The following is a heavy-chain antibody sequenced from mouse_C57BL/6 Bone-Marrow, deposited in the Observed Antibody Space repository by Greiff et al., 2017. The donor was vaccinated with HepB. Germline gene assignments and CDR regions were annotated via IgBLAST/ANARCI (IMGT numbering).Heavy chain of an antibody. Sequence: QVQLQQSGPELVKPGASVKISCKASGYAFSSSWMNWVKQRPGKGLEWIGRIYPGDGDTNYNGKFKGKATLTADKSSSTAYMQLSSLTSEDSAVYYCAREKDAMDYWGQGTSVTVSS. CDR3: AREKDAMDY. CDR2: IYPGDGDT. V-gene: IGHV1-82*01. CDR1: GYAFSSSW. J-gene: IGHJ4*01.